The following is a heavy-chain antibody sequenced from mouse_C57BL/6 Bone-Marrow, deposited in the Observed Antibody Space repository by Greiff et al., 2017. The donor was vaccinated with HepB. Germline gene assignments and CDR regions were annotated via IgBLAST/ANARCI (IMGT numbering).Heavy chain of an antibody. Sequence: VQLQESGAELVKPGASVKMSCKASGYTFTSYWITWVKQRPGQGLEWIGDIYPGSGSTNYNEKFKSKATLTVDTSSSTAYMQLSSLTSEDSAVYYCAKNYYGSRREYFDVWGTGTTVTVSS. CDR2: IYPGSGST. D-gene: IGHD1-1*01. CDR3: AKNYYGSRREYFDV. J-gene: IGHJ1*03. CDR1: GYTFTSYW. V-gene: IGHV1-55*01.